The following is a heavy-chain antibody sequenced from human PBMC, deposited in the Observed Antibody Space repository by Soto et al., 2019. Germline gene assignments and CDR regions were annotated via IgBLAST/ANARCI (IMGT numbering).Heavy chain of an antibody. CDR2: IDGSGGDT. V-gene: IGHV3-23*01. CDR3: VKEKVCAAYVETSPFDF. J-gene: IGHJ4*02. D-gene: IGHD1-20*01. Sequence: EVQLLESGGYLVQPGGSLRLSCAASGFTFSSYAMGWVRQAPGTGLEWDSVIDGSGGDTSFADSVKGRFTISRDNSKNTLYLHMSSLRAEDTASYYCVKEKVCAAYVETSPFDFWGQGTLVTVSS. CDR1: GFTFSSYA.